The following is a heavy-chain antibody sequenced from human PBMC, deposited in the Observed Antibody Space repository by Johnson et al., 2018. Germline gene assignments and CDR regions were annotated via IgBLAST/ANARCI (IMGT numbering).Heavy chain of an antibody. V-gene: IGHV3-11*04. CDR3: ARDGSDTFNYYYYMDV. Sequence: VQLVESGGGLVKPGGSLRLSCAASGFIFSDYYMSWIRQAPGKGLEWVSYISRSGSTIYYAESVKGRFTISRDNAKNSLYLQMNSLRAEDTSVYYCARDGSDTFNYYYYMDVWGKGTTVTVSS. CDR2: ISRSGSTI. CDR1: GFIFSDYY. J-gene: IGHJ6*03. D-gene: IGHD1-26*01.